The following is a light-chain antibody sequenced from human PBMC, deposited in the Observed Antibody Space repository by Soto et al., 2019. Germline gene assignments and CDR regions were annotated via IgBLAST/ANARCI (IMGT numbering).Light chain of an antibody. CDR2: GAS. V-gene: IGKV3-20*01. J-gene: IGKJ1*01. Sequence: IVLTQSPGSLSLSPGERATLSCRASHSVSSNYLAWYQQKPGQAPRLLIYGASSRATGIPVRFTGSGSGTDFTLTINGLQPEDSAVYYCQQYGSSPRAFGQGTKVEIK. CDR3: QQYGSSPRA. CDR1: HSVSSNY.